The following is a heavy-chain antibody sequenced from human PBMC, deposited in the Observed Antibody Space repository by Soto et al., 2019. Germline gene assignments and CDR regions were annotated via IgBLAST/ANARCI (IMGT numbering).Heavy chain of an antibody. CDR2: IWYDGSNK. D-gene: IGHD3-22*01. J-gene: IGHJ3*02. V-gene: IGHV3-33*01. CDR3: ARLYDSSGYYYARGAFDI. CDR1: GFTFSSYG. Sequence: GGSLRLSCAASGFTFSSYGMHWVRQAPGKGLEWVAVIWYDGSNKYYADSVKGRFTISGDNSKNTLYLQMNSLRAEDTAVYYCARLYDSSGYYYARGAFDIWGQGTMVTVSS.